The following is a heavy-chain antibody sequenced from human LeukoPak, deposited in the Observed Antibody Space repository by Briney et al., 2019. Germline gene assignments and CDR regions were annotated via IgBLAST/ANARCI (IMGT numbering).Heavy chain of an antibody. CDR3: ARHGPALEMATIPFDY. D-gene: IGHD5-24*01. CDR2: IYPGDSDT. V-gene: IGHV5-51*01. Sequence: PGESLKISCKGSGYSFTSYWIGWVRQMPGKGLEWMGIIYPGDSDTRYSPSFQGQVTISADKSISTAYLQWSSLKASDTAMYYCARHGPALEMATIPFDYWGQGTLVTVSS. CDR1: GYSFTSYW. J-gene: IGHJ4*02.